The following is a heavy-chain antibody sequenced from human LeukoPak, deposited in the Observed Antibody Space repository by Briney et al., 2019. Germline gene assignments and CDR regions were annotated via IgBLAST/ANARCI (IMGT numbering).Heavy chain of an antibody. Sequence: ASVKVSCKASGGTFSSYAISWVRQAPGQGLEWMGRIIPILGIANYTQKFQGRVTMTRDTSTSTVYMELSSLRSEDTAVYYCARTGGSSGHTFDYWGQGTLVTVSS. CDR1: GGTFSSYA. J-gene: IGHJ4*02. V-gene: IGHV1-69*04. CDR3: ARTGGSSGHTFDY. CDR2: IIPILGIA. D-gene: IGHD3-22*01.